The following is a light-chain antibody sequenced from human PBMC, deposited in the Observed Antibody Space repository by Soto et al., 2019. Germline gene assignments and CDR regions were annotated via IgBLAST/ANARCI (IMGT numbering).Light chain of an antibody. V-gene: IGLV3-21*02. Sequence: SYELTQPPSVSLAPGQTARITCGGNNIGSKSEHWYQQKPGQAPVVVVYDDSDRPSGIPERFSGSNSGNTAALTISRVEAGDEADYYCQVWDSSNDHEEWVFGGGTKLTVL. CDR2: DDS. CDR1: NIGSKS. J-gene: IGLJ3*02. CDR3: QVWDSSNDHEEWV.